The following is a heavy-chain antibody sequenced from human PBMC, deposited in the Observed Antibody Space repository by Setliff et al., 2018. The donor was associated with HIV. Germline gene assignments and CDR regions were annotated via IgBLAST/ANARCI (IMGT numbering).Heavy chain of an antibody. CDR2: ISYSGNT. CDR3: ARVDCSSTSCYRDYYYYMDV. J-gene: IGHJ6*03. V-gene: IGHV4-39*01. Sequence: SETLSLTCSVSGGSISSSSHHWGWIRQPPGKGLEWIGSISYSGNTYYNPSLKSRVTISVDTSKHQFSLKLSSVTAADTAVYYCARVDCSSTSCYRDYYYYMDVWGKGTTVTVSS. CDR1: GGSISSSSHH. D-gene: IGHD2-2*01.